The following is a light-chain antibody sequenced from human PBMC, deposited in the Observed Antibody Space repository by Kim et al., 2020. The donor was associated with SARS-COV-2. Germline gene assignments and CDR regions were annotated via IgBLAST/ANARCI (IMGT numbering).Light chain of an antibody. V-gene: IGKV3-20*01. CDR2: DAS. Sequence: SAEDGATLSCRSSQSVGTNYLAGYQQKPGQAPRLLIYDASNRATGITDRFSGSGSGTDFTLTIRRLEPEDFGVYYCQQYADAPLTFGGGTRVDIK. CDR3: QQYADAPLT. J-gene: IGKJ4*01. CDR1: QSVGTNY.